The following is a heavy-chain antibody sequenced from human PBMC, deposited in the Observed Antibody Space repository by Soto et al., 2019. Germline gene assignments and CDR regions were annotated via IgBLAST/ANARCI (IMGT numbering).Heavy chain of an antibody. CDR1: GFTFSSYW. V-gene: IGHV3-74*01. D-gene: IGHD4-4*01. CDR2: VSSDGSST. Sequence: EVQLVESGGGLVQPGESLRLSCAASGFTFSSYWMHWIRQAPGKGLVWVSRVSSDGSSTVYGNSVKGRLTISRDNAKNTLYLQMNSLSDEDTAVYYCARGLPNYSSFDSWGQGTLVTVSS. J-gene: IGHJ4*02. CDR3: ARGLPNYSSFDS.